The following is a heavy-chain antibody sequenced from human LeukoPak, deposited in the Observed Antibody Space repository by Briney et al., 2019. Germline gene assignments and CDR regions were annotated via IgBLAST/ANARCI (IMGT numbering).Heavy chain of an antibody. J-gene: IGHJ3*02. CDR1: GGSFSGYY. CDR2: INHSGST. CDR3: ARGPLRRSSSFGRAFDI. V-gene: IGHV4-34*01. D-gene: IGHD6-6*01. Sequence: PETLSLTCAVYGGSFSGYYWSWIRQPPGKGLEWIGEINHSGSTNYNPSLKSRVTISVDTSKNQFSLKLSSVTAADTAVYYCARGPLRRSSSFGRAFDIWGQGXMVTV.